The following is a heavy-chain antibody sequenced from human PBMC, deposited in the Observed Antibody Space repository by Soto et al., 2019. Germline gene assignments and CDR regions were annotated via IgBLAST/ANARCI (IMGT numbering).Heavy chain of an antibody. CDR2: INHSGST. D-gene: IGHD6-13*01. V-gene: IGHV4-34*01. J-gene: IGHJ4*02. Sequence: SETLSLTCAVYGGSFSGYYWSWIRQPPGKGLEWIGEINHSGSTNYNPSLKSRVTISVDTSKNQFSLKLSSVTAADTAVYYCARGLWSSSWYYFDYWGQGTLVTVS. CDR1: GGSFSGYY. CDR3: ARGLWSSSWYYFDY.